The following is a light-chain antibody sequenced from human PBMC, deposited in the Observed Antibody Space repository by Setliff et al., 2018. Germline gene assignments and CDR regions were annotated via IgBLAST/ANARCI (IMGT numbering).Light chain of an antibody. Sequence: QSVLTQPRSVSGSPGQSVTISCTGTSSDVGGYNYVSWYQQHPGKAPKLMIYDVSNRPSGVSNRFSGSKSGNTASLTISGLQAEDEADYYCSSYTSGSSDVFGTGTKVTVL. J-gene: IGLJ1*01. V-gene: IGLV2-14*01. CDR1: SSDVGGYNY. CDR2: DVS. CDR3: SSYTSGSSDV.